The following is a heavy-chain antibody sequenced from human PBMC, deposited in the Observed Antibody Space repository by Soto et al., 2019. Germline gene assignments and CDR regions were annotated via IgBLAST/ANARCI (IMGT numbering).Heavy chain of an antibody. J-gene: IGHJ4*02. CDR3: TTHFAPAIFGVVIRPY. Sequence: GGSLRLSCAASGFTFSNAWMSWVRQAPGKGLEWVGRIKSKTDGGTTDYAAPVKGRFTISRDDSKNTLYLQMNSLKTEDTAVYYCTTHFAPAIFGVVIRPYWGQGTLVTVSS. D-gene: IGHD3-3*01. V-gene: IGHV3-15*01. CDR2: IKSKTDGGTT. CDR1: GFTFSNAW.